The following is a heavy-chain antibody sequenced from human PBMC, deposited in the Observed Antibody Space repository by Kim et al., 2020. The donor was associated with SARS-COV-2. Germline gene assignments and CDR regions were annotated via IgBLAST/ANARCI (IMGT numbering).Heavy chain of an antibody. CDR3: TRVPATTLAFWDAFD. D-gene: IGHD1-1*01. Sequence: GGSLRLSCGASGFTFSNSAMHWVRRASGKGLEWVGRIRSKVNGYATAYSASVRGRITISSDDSRHTAYLHMNSLKTADTSDYDCTRVPATTLAFWDAFD. J-gene: IGHJ3*02. CDR2: IRSKVNGYAT. V-gene: IGHV3-73*01. CDR1: GFTFSNSA.